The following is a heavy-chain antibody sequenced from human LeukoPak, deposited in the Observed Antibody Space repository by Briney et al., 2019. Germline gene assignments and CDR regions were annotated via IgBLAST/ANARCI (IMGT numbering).Heavy chain of an antibody. D-gene: IGHD1-1*01. CDR3: AKSRSGSANWALQIFDN. CDR1: GFTFITYW. J-gene: IGHJ4*02. Sequence: GGSLRLSCAASGFTFITYWMHWVRQAPGKGLVWVSRINPDGSTTSYADSVKGRFTVSRDNAKNTLYLQMNSLRAEDTAVYYCAKSRSGSANWALQIFDNWGQGALVTVSS. V-gene: IGHV3-74*01. CDR2: INPDGSTT.